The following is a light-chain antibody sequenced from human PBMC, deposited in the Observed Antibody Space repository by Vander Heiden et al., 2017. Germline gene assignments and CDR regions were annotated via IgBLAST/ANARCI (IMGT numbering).Light chain of an antibody. Sequence: QSVLTKPPSASGTPGQRVTSSCSGSGSNIGTNTVNWYQQLPGKAPNLLIYSDNQRPSGVPDRFSGSKSGTSASLAISGLQSEDEADYYCAAWDDSLIIVVFGGGTKLTVL. V-gene: IGLV1-44*01. CDR2: SDN. CDR3: AAWDDSLIIVV. J-gene: IGLJ2*01. CDR1: GSNIGTNT.